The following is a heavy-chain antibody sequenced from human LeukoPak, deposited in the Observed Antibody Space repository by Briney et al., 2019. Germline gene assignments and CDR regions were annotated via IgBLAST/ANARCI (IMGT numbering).Heavy chain of an antibody. D-gene: IGHD2-21*02. Sequence: SETLSLTCTVSGGSISSYYWSWLRQPPGKGLEWIGQINHSGSTNYNPSLKSRVTISVDTAKNQFSLKRSSVTAADTAVYYCARAAYCGGDCSNYFDYWGQGTLVTVSS. CDR1: GGSISSYY. J-gene: IGHJ4*02. CDR3: ARAAYCGGDCSNYFDY. CDR2: INHSGST. V-gene: IGHV4-34*01.